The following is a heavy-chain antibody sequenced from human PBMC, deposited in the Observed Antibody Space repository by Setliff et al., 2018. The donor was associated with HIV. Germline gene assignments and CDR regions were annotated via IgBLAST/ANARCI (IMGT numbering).Heavy chain of an antibody. D-gene: IGHD3-10*01. Sequence: SETLSLTCAVYAGSISGYYWSWIRQSPGKGLEWIGEINHSGSTNYNPSLKSRVTISVDTSKNQFSLKLSSVTAADTAVYYCARGGTVTMVRGRNWFDPWGQGTRVTVSS. J-gene: IGHJ5*02. CDR2: INHSGST. CDR3: ARGGTVTMVRGRNWFDP. V-gene: IGHV4-34*01. CDR1: AGSISGYY.